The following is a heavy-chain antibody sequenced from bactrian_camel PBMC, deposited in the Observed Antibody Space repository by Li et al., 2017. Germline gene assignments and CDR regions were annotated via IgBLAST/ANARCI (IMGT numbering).Heavy chain of an antibody. V-gene: IGHV3S31*01. D-gene: IGHD3*01. CDR3: ATALNYWADFGY. Sequence: VQLVESGGGLVQPGGSLRLSCAASGFTFSSYAMSWVRQAPGKGLEWVSAINSGGDITYYADSVKGRFTISRDNAKNTLYLQLNSLKTEDTAMYYCATALNYWADFGYWGQGTQVTVS. CDR2: INSGGDIT. J-gene: IGHJ6*01. CDR1: GFTFSSYA.